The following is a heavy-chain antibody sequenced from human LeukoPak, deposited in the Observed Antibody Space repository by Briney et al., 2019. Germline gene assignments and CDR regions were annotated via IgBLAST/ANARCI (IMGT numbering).Heavy chain of an antibody. CDR1: GFTFSSYA. V-gene: IGHV3-23*01. CDR3: AKASWVSTADAVL. J-gene: IGHJ4*02. CDR2: LRGKGDA. D-gene: IGHD3-16*01. Sequence: GGSLRLSCVASGFTFSSYAMSWVRETPARGLEWVSSLRGKGDAFYADSVKGRFTLSRDESRNTVYLQLNKLRVEDTAIYYCAKASWVSTADAVLWGQGTVVTVSS.